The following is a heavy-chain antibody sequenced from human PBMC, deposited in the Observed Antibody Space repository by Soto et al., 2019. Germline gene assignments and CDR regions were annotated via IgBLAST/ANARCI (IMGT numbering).Heavy chain of an antibody. D-gene: IGHD3-16*01. CDR3: ARGDGGMDV. V-gene: IGHV5-10-1*01. CDR1: GYSFTSYR. J-gene: IGHJ6*02. Sequence: PVESLKLSCKGSGYSFTSYRISWVRQMPGKGLEWMGRIDPSDSYTNYSPSFQGHVTISADKSISTAYLQWSSLKASDTAMYYCARGDGGMDVWGQGTTVTVSS. CDR2: IDPSDSYT.